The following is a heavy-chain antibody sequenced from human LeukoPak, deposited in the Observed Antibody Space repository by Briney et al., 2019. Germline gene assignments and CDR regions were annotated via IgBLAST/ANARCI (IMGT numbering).Heavy chain of an antibody. CDR2: ISYDGSNK. CDR1: GFTVSSNY. V-gene: IGHV3-30*18. J-gene: IGHJ4*02. D-gene: IGHD1-1*01. CDR3: AKDTSTTWVGGGYFDY. Sequence: SGGSLRLSCAASGFTVSSNYMTWVRQAPGKGLEWVAVISYDGSNKYYADSVKGRFTISRDNSKNTLYLQMNSLRAEDTAVYYCAKDTSTTWVGGGYFDYWGQGTLVTVSS.